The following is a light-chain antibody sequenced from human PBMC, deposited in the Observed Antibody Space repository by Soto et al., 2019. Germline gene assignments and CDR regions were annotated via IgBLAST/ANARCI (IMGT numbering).Light chain of an antibody. J-gene: IGKJ2*01. CDR3: QQYGSSPYT. V-gene: IGKV3D-20*01. CDR1: QSVSSSY. Sequence: EIVLTQSPATLSLSPGERATLSCVASQSVSSSYLAWYQQKPGLAPRLLIYDASSRATGIPDRFSGSGSGTDFTLTISRLEPEDFAVYYFQQYGSSPYTLGQETKLEIK. CDR2: DAS.